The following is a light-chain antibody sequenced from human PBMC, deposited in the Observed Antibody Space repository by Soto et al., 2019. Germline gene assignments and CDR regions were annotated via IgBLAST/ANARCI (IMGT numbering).Light chain of an antibody. CDR2: KAS. J-gene: IGKJ1*01. Sequence: DIQMTQSPSTLSASVGDRVNITCRASQSISTWLAWYQQKPGKAPQVLIYKASSLESGVPSRFSCSGSGTEFTLTISSLQPDDFATYYGQQYNSYSRTFGQGTKVEIK. CDR3: QQYNSYSRT. CDR1: QSISTW. V-gene: IGKV1-5*03.